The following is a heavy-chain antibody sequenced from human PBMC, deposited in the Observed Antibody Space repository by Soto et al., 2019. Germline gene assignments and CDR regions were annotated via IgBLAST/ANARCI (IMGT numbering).Heavy chain of an antibody. Sequence: PWEPRAITCAVSGGSIRSSHWWSWVRQPPGKGLECIGEIYHSGSTNYNPSLKSRVTISVDKSKNQFSLKLSSVTAADTAVYYCARDPIFGVVITRLLDYYGMDVWGQGTTVTVSS. CDR2: IYHSGST. D-gene: IGHD3-3*01. CDR1: GGSIRSSHW. V-gene: IGHV4-4*02. J-gene: IGHJ6*02. CDR3: ARDPIFGVVITRLLDYYGMDV.